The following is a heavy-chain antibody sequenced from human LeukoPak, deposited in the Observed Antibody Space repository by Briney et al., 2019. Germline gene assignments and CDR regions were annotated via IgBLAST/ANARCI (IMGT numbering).Heavy chain of an antibody. CDR1: GGSISGYY. D-gene: IGHD3-3*01. CDR3: ARGRVARRTFDI. Sequence: SETLSLTCTVSGGSISGYYWSWIRQPPGKGLEWIGYIYSSGSTRYSPSLKSRVTISVDTSKNQFSLKLSSVTAADTAVYYCARGRVARRTFDIWGQGTMVTVSS. J-gene: IGHJ3*02. CDR2: IYSSGST. V-gene: IGHV4-59*12.